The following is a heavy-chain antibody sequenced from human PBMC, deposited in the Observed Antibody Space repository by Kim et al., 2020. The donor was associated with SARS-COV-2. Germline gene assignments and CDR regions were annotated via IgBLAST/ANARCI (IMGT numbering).Heavy chain of an antibody. V-gene: IGHV1-46*01. CDR1: GYTFTSYY. J-gene: IGHJ6*02. CDR2: INPSGGST. CDR3: ARDLTTVTTYINYYYGMDV. D-gene: IGHD4-17*01. Sequence: ASVKVSCKASGYTFTSYYMHWVRQAPGQGLEWMGMINPSGGSTSYAQKFQGRVTMTRDTSTSTVYMELSSLRSEDTAVYYCARDLTTVTTYINYYYGMDVWGQGTTVTVSS.